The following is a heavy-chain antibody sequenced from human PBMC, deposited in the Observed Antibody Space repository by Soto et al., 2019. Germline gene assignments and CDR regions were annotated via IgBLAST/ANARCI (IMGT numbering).Heavy chain of an antibody. V-gene: IGHV3-21*01. Sequence: GGSLRLSCAASGFTFSSYTMNWVRQAPGKGLEWVSSVSSSSTYIYYADSVKGRFTISRDNAKNSLYLQMNSLRAEDTAIYYCARGSHSTTWYGGQFDYWGQGTLVTVSS. D-gene: IGHD6-13*01. CDR1: GFTFSSYT. CDR3: ARGSHSTTWYGGQFDY. CDR2: VSSSSTYI. J-gene: IGHJ4*02.